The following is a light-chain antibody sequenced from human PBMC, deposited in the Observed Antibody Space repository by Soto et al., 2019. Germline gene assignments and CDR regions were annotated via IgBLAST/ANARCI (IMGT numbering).Light chain of an antibody. CDR3: LQYHNLWA. J-gene: IGKJ1*01. CDR2: RAS. V-gene: IGKV3-15*01. CDR1: QNIYYN. Sequence: ILMTQSPATVSVSPGESATLSCRASQNIYYNVAWYQHRPGQAPRLLIYRASTRAPGVPARFSGSGSGKECTLTSRRLQPEDLTVYTCLQYHNLWAFGQGDKVDIK.